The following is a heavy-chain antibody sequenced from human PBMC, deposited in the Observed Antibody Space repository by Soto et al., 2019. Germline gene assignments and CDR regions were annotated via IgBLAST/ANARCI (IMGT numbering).Heavy chain of an antibody. V-gene: IGHV4-31*03. CDR2: IYYSGST. J-gene: IGHJ6*02. Sequence: KPSETLSLTCTVSGGSISSGGYYWSWIRQHPGKGLEWIGYIYYSGSTYYNPSLKSRVTISVDTSKNQFSLKLSSVTAADTAVYYCARHYYDSSGYYHYYYGMDVWGQGTTVTVSS. CDR1: GGSISSGGYY. CDR3: ARHYYDSSGYYHYYYGMDV. D-gene: IGHD3-22*01.